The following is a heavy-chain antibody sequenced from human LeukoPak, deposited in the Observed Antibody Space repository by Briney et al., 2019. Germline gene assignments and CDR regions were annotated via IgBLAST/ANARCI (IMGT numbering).Heavy chain of an antibody. Sequence: SETLSLTCTVSGGSISSGSYYWSWIRQPAGKGLEWIGRIYTSGSTNYNPSLKSRVTISEDTSKNQFSLKLSSVTAADTAVYYCARSRHDSSGYYADAFDIWGQGTMVTVSS. D-gene: IGHD3-22*01. V-gene: IGHV4-61*02. CDR1: GGSISSGSYY. CDR2: IYTSGST. J-gene: IGHJ3*02. CDR3: ARSRHDSSGYYADAFDI.